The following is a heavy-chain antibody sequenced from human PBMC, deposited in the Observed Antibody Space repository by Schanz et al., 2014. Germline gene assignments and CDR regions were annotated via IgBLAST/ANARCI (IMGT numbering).Heavy chain of an antibody. CDR3: VSQTSSPNY. CDR1: GFAVDNYY. V-gene: IGHV3-23*04. CDR2: ISSGGGST. J-gene: IGHJ4*02. Sequence: EVQLVESGGGLVQPGKSLRLSCAASGFAVDNYYMSCVRQAPGKGLEWVSSISSGGGSTYYADSVKGRFTISRDNAKNTLYLQMNTLRAEDTAVYFCVSQTSSPNYWGQGTLVTVSS. D-gene: IGHD6-13*01.